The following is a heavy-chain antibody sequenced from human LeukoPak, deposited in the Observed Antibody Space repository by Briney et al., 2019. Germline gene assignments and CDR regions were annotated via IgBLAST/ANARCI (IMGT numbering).Heavy chain of an antibody. Sequence: GASVKVSCKASGYTFTSYGISWVRQAPGQGLEWMGIINPSGGSTTYAQKFQGRVTMTRDMSTSTVYMELGSLRSEDTAVYSCARGEYSSPRSAFDIWGQGTMVTVSS. D-gene: IGHD6-6*01. J-gene: IGHJ3*02. CDR3: ARGEYSSPRSAFDI. V-gene: IGHV1-46*01. CDR2: INPSGGST. CDR1: GYTFTSYG.